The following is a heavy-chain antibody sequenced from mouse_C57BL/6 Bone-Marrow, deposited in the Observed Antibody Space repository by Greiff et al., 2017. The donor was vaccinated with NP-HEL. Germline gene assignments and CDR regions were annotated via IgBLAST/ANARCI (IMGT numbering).Heavy chain of an antibody. J-gene: IGHJ4*01. CDR3: ARGLLWLRRRDYYAMDY. CDR2: IHPNSGST. CDR1: GYTFTSYW. V-gene: IGHV1-64*01. Sequence: VQLQQPGAELAKPGASVKLSCKASGYTFTSYWMHWVKQRPGQGLEWIGMIHPNSGSTNYNEKFKSKATLTVDKSSSTAYMQLSSLTSEDSAVYYCARGLLWLRRRDYYAMDYWGQGTSVTVSS. D-gene: IGHD2-2*01.